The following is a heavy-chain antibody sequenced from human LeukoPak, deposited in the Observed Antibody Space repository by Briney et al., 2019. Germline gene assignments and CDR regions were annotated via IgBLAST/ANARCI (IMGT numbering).Heavy chain of an antibody. D-gene: IGHD6-25*01. CDR1: GGTFISYA. CDR2: IIPIFCTA. Sequence: SVKVSCKASGGTFISYAISWVRQAPGQGRDWMGGIIPIFCTANYAHKFQGRVTITTDESTSTAYMELSRLRSEDTAVYYCARDRIEADRYFDYWGQGTLVTVAS. J-gene: IGHJ4*02. V-gene: IGHV1-69*05. CDR3: ARDRIEADRYFDY.